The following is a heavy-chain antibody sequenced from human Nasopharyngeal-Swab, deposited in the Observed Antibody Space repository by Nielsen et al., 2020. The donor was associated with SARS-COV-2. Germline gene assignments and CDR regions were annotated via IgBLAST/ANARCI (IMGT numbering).Heavy chain of an antibody. Sequence: SVKVSCKASGGTFSSYAITWVRQAPGQGLEWMGGIIPMYGTANYAQNFQGRVTITADESTSTAYMELSSLRSEDTAVYYCARVGLGELTRYHFDIWGQGTLVTVSS. CDR2: IIPMYGTA. J-gene: IGHJ4*02. CDR3: ARVGLGELTRYHFDI. D-gene: IGHD3-16*01. V-gene: IGHV1-69*13. CDR1: GGTFSSYA.